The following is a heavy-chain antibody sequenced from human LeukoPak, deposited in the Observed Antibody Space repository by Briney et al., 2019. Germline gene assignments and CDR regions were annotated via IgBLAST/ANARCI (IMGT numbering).Heavy chain of an antibody. CDR1: GFTVSNNY. J-gene: IGHJ4*02. V-gene: IGHV3-66*01. CDR2: IYSGGST. CDR3: ARFDYGGNLGFDY. Sequence: GGSLRLSCAASGFTVSNNYMSWVRQAPGRGLEWVSVIYSGGSTYYADSVKGRFTISRDNSKNTLYLQMNSLRAEDTAVYYCARFDYGGNLGFDYWGQGTLVTVSS. D-gene: IGHD4-23*01.